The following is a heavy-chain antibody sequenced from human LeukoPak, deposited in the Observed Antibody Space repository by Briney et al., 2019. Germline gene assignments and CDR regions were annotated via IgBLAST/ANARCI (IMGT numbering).Heavy chain of an antibody. CDR1: GGSISSYY. CDR2: IYTSGST. V-gene: IGHV4-4*07. CDR3: ARDGGCSSTSCPYYYYGMDV. Sequence: PSKTLSLTCTVSGGSISSYYWSWIRQPAGKGLEWIGRIYTSGSTNYNPSLKSRVTMSVDTSKNQFSLKLSSVTAADTAVYYCARDGGCSSTSCPYYYYGMDVWGRGTTVTVSS. J-gene: IGHJ6*02. D-gene: IGHD2-2*01.